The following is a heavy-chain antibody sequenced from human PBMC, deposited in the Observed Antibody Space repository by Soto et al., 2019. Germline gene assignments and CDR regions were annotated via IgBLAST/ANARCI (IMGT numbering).Heavy chain of an antibody. CDR1: GYTFFGYY. J-gene: IGHJ4*02. CDR3: ARRPYGDYLFDY. V-gene: IGHV1-2*02. D-gene: IGHD4-17*01. CDR2: INPNTGGS. Sequence: QEQLVQSGAEVKKTGASVKVSCKASGYTFFGYYIHWVRQAPGQGLEWMGWINPNTGGSIYAQKFQGRVTMTSDTSISTAYMELTRLRSDDTAVFFCARRPYGDYLFDYWGQGTLVTVSS.